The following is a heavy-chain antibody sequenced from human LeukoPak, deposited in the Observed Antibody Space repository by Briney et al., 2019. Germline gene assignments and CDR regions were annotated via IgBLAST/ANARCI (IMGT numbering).Heavy chain of an antibody. CDR3: ATVAVAGMGVFDY. V-gene: IGHV1-24*01. CDR2: FDPEDGET. CDR1: GYTLTELS. Sequence: GASVKVSCKVSGYTLTELSMHWVRQAPRKGLEWMGGFDPEDGETIYAQRFQGRVTMTEDTSTDTAYMELSSLRSEDTAVYYCATVAVAGMGVFDYWGQGTLVTVSS. D-gene: IGHD6-19*01. J-gene: IGHJ4*02.